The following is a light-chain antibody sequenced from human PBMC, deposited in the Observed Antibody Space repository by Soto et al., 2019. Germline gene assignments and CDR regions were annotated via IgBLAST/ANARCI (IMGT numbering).Light chain of an antibody. CDR1: QDISNY. Sequence: DIQMTQSPSSLSASVGDRVTITCQASQDISNYLNWYQQKPGKAPKLLIYDASNLETGVPSRFSGSGSGTDFSFTISSLQPEDIATYYCQQYDNLLQFTFCPGTKVDIK. CDR3: QQYDNLLQFT. V-gene: IGKV1-33*01. J-gene: IGKJ3*01. CDR2: DAS.